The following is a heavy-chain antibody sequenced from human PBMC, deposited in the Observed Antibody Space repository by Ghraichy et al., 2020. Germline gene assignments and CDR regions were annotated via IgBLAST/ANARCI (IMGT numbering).Heavy chain of an antibody. V-gene: IGHV1-69*04. CDR2: IIPILGIA. CDR1: GGTFSSYA. Sequence: SVKVSCKASGGTFSSYAISWVRQAPGQGLEWMGRIIPILGIANYAQKFQGRVTITADKSTSTAYMELSSLRSEDTAVYYCARDDREMATIALDYWGQGTLVTVSS. CDR3: ARDDREMATIALDY. J-gene: IGHJ4*02. D-gene: IGHD5-24*01.